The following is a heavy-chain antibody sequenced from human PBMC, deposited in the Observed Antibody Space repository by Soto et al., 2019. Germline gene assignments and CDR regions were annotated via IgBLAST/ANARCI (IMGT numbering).Heavy chain of an antibody. D-gene: IGHD2-21*01. Sequence: PSETLSLTCDVSDESVTSPGNYWNWIRQRPDTGLEWIGYISSGGSPFYNPSLKSRVSISLDTSKNVISLTLRSVTAADTALYYCTLNHCAGGGCYDRDYWGRGTRVTLSS. V-gene: IGHV4-31*11. CDR2: ISSGGSP. J-gene: IGHJ1*01. CDR3: TLNHCAGGGCYDRDY. CDR1: DESVTSPGNY.